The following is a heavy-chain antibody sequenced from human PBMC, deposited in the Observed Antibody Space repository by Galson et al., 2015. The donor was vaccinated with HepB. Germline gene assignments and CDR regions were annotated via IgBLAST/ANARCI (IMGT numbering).Heavy chain of an antibody. Sequence: SVKVSCKASGYTFTSYYMHWVRQAPGQGLEWMGIINPSGGSTSYAQKFQGRVTMTRDTSTSTVYMELSSLRSEDTAVYYCAREGVAYAATAIGMDVWGQGTTVTVSS. CDR3: AREGVAYAATAIGMDV. J-gene: IGHJ6*02. CDR1: GYTFTSYY. V-gene: IGHV1-46*01. CDR2: INPSGGST. D-gene: IGHD2-15*01.